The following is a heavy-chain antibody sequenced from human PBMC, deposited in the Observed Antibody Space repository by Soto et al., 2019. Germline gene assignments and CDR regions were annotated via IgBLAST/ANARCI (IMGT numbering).Heavy chain of an antibody. CDR3: ARDLKGTTVTTAGMDV. J-gene: IGHJ6*02. CDR1: VGTFSSYA. D-gene: IGHD4-4*01. V-gene: IGHV1-69*12. CDR2: IIPIFGTA. Sequence: QVQLVQSGAEVKKPGSSVKVSCMASVGTFSSYAISWVRQAPGQGLEWMGGIIPIFGTANYAQKFQGRVTITADESTSTAYVELSSLRSEDTAVYYCARDLKGTTVTTAGMDVWGQGTTVTVSS.